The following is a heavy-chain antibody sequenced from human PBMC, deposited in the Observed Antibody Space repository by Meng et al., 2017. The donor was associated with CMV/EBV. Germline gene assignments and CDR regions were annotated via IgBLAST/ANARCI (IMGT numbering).Heavy chain of an antibody. D-gene: IGHD5-24*01. V-gene: IGHV6-1*01. Sequence: SETLSPTCAISGDTVSSNSAAWNWSRQSPSRGLEWLGRTYYRSKWYNDYAVSVKSRITINPDTSKNQFSLQLNSVTPEDTAVYYCARGRDRPYYYYGMDVWGQGTTVTVSS. CDR3: ARGRDRPYYYYGMDV. J-gene: IGHJ6*02. CDR2: TYYRSKWYN. CDR1: GDTVSSNSAA.